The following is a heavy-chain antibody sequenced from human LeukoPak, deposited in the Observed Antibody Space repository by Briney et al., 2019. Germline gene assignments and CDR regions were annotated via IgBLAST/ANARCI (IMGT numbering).Heavy chain of an antibody. CDR1: GFTFSTYS. J-gene: IGHJ3*01. CDR2: ISSSSSTI. CDR3: ARLDDAFDV. Sequence: GGSLRLSCAASGFTFSTYSMNWVRQAPGKGLEWVSYISSSSSTIYYADSVKGRFTISRDNAKNSLYLQMNSLTAEDTAVYYCARLDDAFDVWGQGTMVTVSS. V-gene: IGHV3-48*01. D-gene: IGHD3-9*01.